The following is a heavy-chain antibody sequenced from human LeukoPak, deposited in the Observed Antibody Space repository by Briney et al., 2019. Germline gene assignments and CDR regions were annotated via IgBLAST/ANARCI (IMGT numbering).Heavy chain of an antibody. D-gene: IGHD2-2*01. CDR3: ARDLKVVPAAYDI. CDR1: GGTFSSYA. CDR2: IIPIFGTA. V-gene: IGHV1-69*05. J-gene: IGHJ3*02. Sequence: ASVKVSCKASGGTFSSYAISWVRQAPGQGLEWMGGIIPIFGTANYAQKFQGRVTITTDESTSTAYMELSSLRSEDTAVYYCARDLKVVPAAYDIWGQGTMVTVSS.